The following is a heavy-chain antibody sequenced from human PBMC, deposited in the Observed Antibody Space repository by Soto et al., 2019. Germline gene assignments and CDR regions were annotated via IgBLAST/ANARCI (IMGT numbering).Heavy chain of an antibody. Sequence: QVQLVQSGAEVKRPGASVKVSCKASGYSFTSYDFNWVRQAPGQGLEWMGWVNPNSGNTDYAQKFQGRVPMTRNTSIRTAYMELSSLRSEDTAVYYCARASYLDPAFDIWGQGTMVTVSS. J-gene: IGHJ3*02. CDR3: ARASYLDPAFDI. CDR2: VNPNSGNT. V-gene: IGHV1-8*01. CDR1: GYSFTSYD. D-gene: IGHD2-2*03.